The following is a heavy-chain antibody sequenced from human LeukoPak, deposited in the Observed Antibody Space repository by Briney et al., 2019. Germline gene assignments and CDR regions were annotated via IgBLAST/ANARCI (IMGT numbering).Heavy chain of an antibody. CDR2: ISGDGGST. Sequence: GGSLSLSCAASGFTFDDYAMHWVRQAPGKGLEWVSLISGDGGSTYYADSVKGRFTISRDNSKNSLYLQMNSLRTEDTALYYCAKDMLRAAAGLERWFDPWGQGTLVTVSS. CDR1: GFTFDDYA. D-gene: IGHD6-13*01. J-gene: IGHJ5*02. CDR3: AKDMLRAAAGLERWFDP. V-gene: IGHV3-43*02.